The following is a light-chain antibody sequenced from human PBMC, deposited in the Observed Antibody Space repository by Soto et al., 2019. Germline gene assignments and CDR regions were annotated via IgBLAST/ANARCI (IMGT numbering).Light chain of an antibody. V-gene: IGKV1-5*01. CDR3: QQYNSYSWT. J-gene: IGKJ1*01. Sequence: DIRMTKSPSTLSASVGDRVTITCRASQSISSLLDWYQQKPGKAPKLLIYDASSLESGVPSRFSGSGSGTEFTLTISSLQPDDFATYYCQQYNSYSWTFGQGTKVDIK. CDR1: QSISSL. CDR2: DAS.